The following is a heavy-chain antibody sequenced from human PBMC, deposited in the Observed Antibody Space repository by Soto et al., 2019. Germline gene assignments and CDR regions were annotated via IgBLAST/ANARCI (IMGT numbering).Heavy chain of an antibody. CDR2: ISSSSSYI. Sequence: GVSMRLSFEASGFTFSSYSMNWVCQAPGKGLEWVSSISSSSSYIYYADSVKGRFTISRDNAKNSLYLQMNSLRAEDSAVYYCARDRNYDFWSGYSDAFDIWGQGTMGTVSS. D-gene: IGHD3-3*01. V-gene: IGHV3-21*01. CDR3: ARDRNYDFWSGYSDAFDI. J-gene: IGHJ3*02. CDR1: GFTFSSYS.